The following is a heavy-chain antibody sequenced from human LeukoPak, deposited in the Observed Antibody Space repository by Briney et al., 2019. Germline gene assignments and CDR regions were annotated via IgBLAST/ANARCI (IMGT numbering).Heavy chain of an antibody. CDR2: TYYRSKWYN. CDR3: ARGRAVANLYWFDP. D-gene: IGHD6-19*01. V-gene: IGHV6-1*01. CDR1: GDSVSSNSAA. J-gene: IGHJ5*02. Sequence: SQTLSFTCAISGDSVSSNSAAWNWIRQSPSRCLEWLGRTYYRSKWYNDYAVSVKSRITINPDTSKNQFYLQLNSVTPEDTAVYYCARGRAVANLYWFDPWGQGTLVTVSS.